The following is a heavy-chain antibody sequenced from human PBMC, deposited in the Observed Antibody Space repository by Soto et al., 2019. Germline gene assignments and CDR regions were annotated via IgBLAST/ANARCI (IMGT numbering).Heavy chain of an antibody. CDR3: ASRHSRYYYDSSGYYSPLDY. J-gene: IGHJ4*02. Sequence: NPSETLSLTCAVYGGSFSGYYWSWIRQPPGKGLEWIGEINHSGSTNYNPSLKSRVTISVDTSKNQFSLKLSSVTAADTAVYYCASRHSRYYYDSSGYYSPLDYWGQGTLVTVSS. CDR2: INHSGST. CDR1: GGSFSGYY. D-gene: IGHD3-22*01. V-gene: IGHV4-34*01.